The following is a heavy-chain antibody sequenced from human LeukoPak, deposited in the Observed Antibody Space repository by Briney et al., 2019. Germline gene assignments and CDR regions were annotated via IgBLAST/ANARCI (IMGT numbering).Heavy chain of an antibody. CDR1: GGSFSGYY. CDR2: INHSGST. V-gene: IGHV4-34*01. D-gene: IGHD6-13*01. J-gene: IGHJ4*02. CDR3: ARHTGVYSSSWYK. Sequence: PSETLSLTCAVYGGSFSGYYWSWIRQPPGKGLEWIGEINHSGSTNYNPSPKSRVTISVDTSKNQFSLKLSSVTAADTAVYYCARHTGVYSSSWYKWGQGTLVTVSS.